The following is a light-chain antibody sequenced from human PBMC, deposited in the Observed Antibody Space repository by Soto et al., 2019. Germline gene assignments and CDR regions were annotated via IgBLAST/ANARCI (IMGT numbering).Light chain of an antibody. J-gene: IGKJ1*01. CDR3: QQYSIWRT. Sequence: EIVITQSPATLSVSPGERATLSCRASQSVSSYLAWYQQKPGQAPRLLIYDASTRATGIPARFSGSGSGTEFTLTISSLQSEDFAVYYCQQYSIWRTFGQGTKVDI. CDR1: QSVSSY. V-gene: IGKV3-15*01. CDR2: DAS.